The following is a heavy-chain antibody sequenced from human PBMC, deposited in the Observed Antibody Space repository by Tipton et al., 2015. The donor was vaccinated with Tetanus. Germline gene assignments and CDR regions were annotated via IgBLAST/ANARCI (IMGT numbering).Heavy chain of an antibody. CDR2: IMWDGSKV. V-gene: IGHV3-9*01. J-gene: IGHJ4*02. D-gene: IGHD4-23*01. CDR1: GLTFHEHA. CDR3: TKDVSPGGADC. Sequence: QLVQSGGGVVQPGRSLRLSCAAPGLTFHEHAMHWVRQAPGRGLEWVSGIMWDGSKVGYADSVKGRFSISRDNAKNSLYLQMNGLTPEDTALYYFTKDVSPGGADCWGPGTQVTVSS.